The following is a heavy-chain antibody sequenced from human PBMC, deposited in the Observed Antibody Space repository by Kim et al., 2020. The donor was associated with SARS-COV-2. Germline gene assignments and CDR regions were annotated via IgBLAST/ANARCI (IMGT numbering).Heavy chain of an antibody. J-gene: IGHJ4*02. D-gene: IGHD6-13*01. CDR2: IYYSGST. V-gene: IGHV4-31*03. CDR1: GGSISSGGYY. CDR3: ARGSWIAAAGTIEGVTYFDY. Sequence: SETLSLTCTVSGGSISSGGYYWSWIRQHPGKGLEWIGYIYYSGSTYYNPSLKSRVTISVDTSKNQFSLKLSSVTAADTAVYYCARGSWIAAAGTIEGVTYFDYWGQGTLVTVSS.